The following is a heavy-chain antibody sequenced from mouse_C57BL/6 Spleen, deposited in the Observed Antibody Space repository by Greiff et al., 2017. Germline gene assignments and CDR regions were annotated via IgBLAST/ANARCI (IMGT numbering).Heavy chain of an antibody. Sequence: EVQLQQSGPELVKPGASVKISCKASGYTFTDYYMNWVKQSHGKSLEWIGDINPNNGGTSYNQKFKGKATLTVDKSSSTAYMELRSLTSEDSAVYYCARSYDRCYAMDYWGQGTSVTVSS. CDR3: ARSYDRCYAMDY. V-gene: IGHV1-26*01. CDR2: INPNNGGT. D-gene: IGHD2-12*01. CDR1: GYTFTDYY. J-gene: IGHJ4*01.